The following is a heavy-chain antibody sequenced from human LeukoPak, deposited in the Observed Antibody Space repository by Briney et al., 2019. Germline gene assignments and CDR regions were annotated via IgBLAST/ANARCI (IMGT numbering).Heavy chain of an antibody. J-gene: IGHJ4*02. D-gene: IGHD6-13*01. CDR1: GFTFSSYA. CDR2: IWYDGSNK. CDR3: TRDSAASFDY. V-gene: IGHV3-33*08. Sequence: PGGSLRLSCVASGFTFSSYAMHWVRQAPGKGLEWVTVIWYDGSNKYYADSVKGRFTTSRDNSKNTLYLQMDSLRDEDTAVYYCTRDSAASFDYWGQGTLVTVSS.